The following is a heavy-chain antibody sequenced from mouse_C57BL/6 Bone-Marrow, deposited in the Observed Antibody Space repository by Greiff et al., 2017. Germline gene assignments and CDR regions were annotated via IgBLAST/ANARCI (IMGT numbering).Heavy chain of an antibody. CDR2: IWSGGST. CDR1: GFSLTSYG. Sequence: VQLKESGPGLVQPSQSLSITCTVSGFSLTSYGVHWVRQSPGKGLEWLGVIWSGGSTDYNAAFISRLSISKDNSKSQVFFKMNSLQADDTAIYYCASSIFAYWGQGTLVTVSA. V-gene: IGHV2-2*01. CDR3: ASSIFAY. J-gene: IGHJ3*01.